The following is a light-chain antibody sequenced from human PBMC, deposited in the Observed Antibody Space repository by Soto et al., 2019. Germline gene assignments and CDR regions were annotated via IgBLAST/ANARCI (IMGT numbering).Light chain of an antibody. CDR3: QQYNNWPRS. V-gene: IGKV3-15*01. CDR2: GAS. J-gene: IGKJ2*01. CDR1: QSVSSN. Sequence: EIVMTQSPATLSVSPGERATRSCRASQSVSSNLAWYQQKPGQAPRLLIYGASTRATGIPARFSGSGSGTEFTLNISSLQSEDFAVYYCQQYNNWPRSFGQGTKLEIK.